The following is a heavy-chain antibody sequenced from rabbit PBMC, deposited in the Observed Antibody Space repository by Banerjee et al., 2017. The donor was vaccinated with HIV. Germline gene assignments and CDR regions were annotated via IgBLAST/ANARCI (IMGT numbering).Heavy chain of an antibody. V-gene: IGHV1S47*01. CDR1: GFSFSN. Sequence: QEQLEESGGDLVKPEGSLTLTCTASGFSFSNKYMYFASGTTDYASWVNGRFTISRSTSLNTVTLKMTSLTGADTATYFCARYSSGWDYFDLWGPGTLVTVS. CDR2: MYFASGTT. CDR3: ARYSSGWDYFDL. D-gene: IGHD4-1*01. J-gene: IGHJ4*01.